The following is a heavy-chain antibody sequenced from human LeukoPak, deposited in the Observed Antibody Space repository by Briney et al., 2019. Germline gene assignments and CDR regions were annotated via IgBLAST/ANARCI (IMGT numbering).Heavy chain of an antibody. CDR2: ISYDGSNK. CDR1: GFTFSSYG. CDR3: AKVEGPPDY. D-gene: IGHD3-3*01. Sequence: GGSLRLSCAASGFTFSSYGMHWVRQAPGKGLEWVAVISYDGSNKYYADSMKGRFTISRDNSKNTLYLQMNSLRAEDTAVYYCAKVEGPPDYWGQGTLVTVSS. V-gene: IGHV3-30*18. J-gene: IGHJ4*02.